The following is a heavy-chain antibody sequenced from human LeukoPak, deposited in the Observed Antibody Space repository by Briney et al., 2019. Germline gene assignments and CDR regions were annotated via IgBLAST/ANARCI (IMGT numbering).Heavy chain of an antibody. CDR3: VRSTVDTAMVSPRSFDY. Sequence: SVKVSXKASGGTFSSYAISWVRQAPGQGLEWMGGIIPIFGTANYAQKFQGRVTITADESTSTAYMELSSLRSEDTAVYYCVRSTVDTAMVSPRSFDYWGQGTLVTVSS. CDR1: GGTFSSYA. V-gene: IGHV1-69*13. D-gene: IGHD5-18*01. CDR2: IIPIFGTA. J-gene: IGHJ4*02.